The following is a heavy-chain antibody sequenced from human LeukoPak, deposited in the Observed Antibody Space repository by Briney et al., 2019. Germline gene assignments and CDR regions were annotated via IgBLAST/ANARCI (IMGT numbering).Heavy chain of an antibody. J-gene: IGHJ4*02. Sequence: SETLSLTCTVSGGSFSGYYWNWIRQPPGKGLEWIGEINHSGSTNYNPSLKSRVTISVDTSQKQFSLRLSSVTAADTAVYYCARGRYLTTGGGAAAGFLDYWGQGTLVTVSS. CDR3: ARGRYLTTGGGAAAGFLDY. V-gene: IGHV4-34*01. CDR1: GGSFSGYY. CDR2: INHSGST. D-gene: IGHD6-13*01.